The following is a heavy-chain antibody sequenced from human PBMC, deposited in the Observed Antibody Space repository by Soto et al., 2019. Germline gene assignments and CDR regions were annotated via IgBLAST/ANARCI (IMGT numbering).Heavy chain of an antibody. D-gene: IGHD3-22*01. CDR3: ARDYFDSSDYTTNWLDP. V-gene: IGHV4-39*01. CDR2: IYHTGNA. CDR1: GDSISNSRFY. J-gene: IGHJ5*02. Sequence: SETLSLTCSVSGDSISNSRFYWAWIRQPPGEGLEWIGSIYHTGNAYYNPSLKSRVTIFVDTSKNQFSLKLTSVTAADTALYYCARDYFDSSDYTTNWLDPWGQGTLVTVS.